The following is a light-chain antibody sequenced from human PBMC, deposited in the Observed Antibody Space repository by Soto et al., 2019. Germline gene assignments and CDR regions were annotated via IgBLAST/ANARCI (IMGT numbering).Light chain of an antibody. Sequence: DIVMTQSPDSLAVSLGERATITCKSSPSVLYSSNNKKYLAWYQQKPGQSPKLLISWGFIRESGVPDRFSGSGSGTDFTLTNSSLQAEDVAVYYCHQYYGSPPRTFGQGTKVEIK. CDR2: WGF. CDR3: HQYYGSPPRT. V-gene: IGKV4-1*01. J-gene: IGKJ1*01. CDR1: PSVLYSSNNKKY.